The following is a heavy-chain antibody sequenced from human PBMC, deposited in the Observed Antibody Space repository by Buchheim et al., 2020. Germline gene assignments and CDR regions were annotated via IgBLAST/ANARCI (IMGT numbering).Heavy chain of an antibody. Sequence: QVQLVQSGREVKKPGASVKVSCKASGYTLSSYGLAWVRQAPGQGPEWMGWGSSHNGSPKYAQKFQGRVTMTTDTSTNTAYMELRSLRSDDTAVYYCARDTRGPIFGVVKGFDYWGQGTL. V-gene: IGHV1-18*04. CDR2: GSSHNGSP. J-gene: IGHJ4*02. D-gene: IGHD3-3*01. CDR1: GYTLSSYG. CDR3: ARDTRGPIFGVVKGFDY.